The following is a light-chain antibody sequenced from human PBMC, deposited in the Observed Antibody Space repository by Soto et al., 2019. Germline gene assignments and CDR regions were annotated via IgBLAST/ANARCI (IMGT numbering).Light chain of an antibody. V-gene: IGLV1-51*01. CDR1: TSNIGNNY. J-gene: IGLJ3*02. CDR3: VTWDNSLSIGV. CDR2: DNT. Sequence: QAVVTQPPSVSAAPGQKVTISCSGSTSNIGNNYVSWYQQLPGTAPKLLIYDNTERPSGIPDRFSGSKSGASATLGITGLQTGDEADYYCVTWDNSLSIGVFGGGTKVTVL.